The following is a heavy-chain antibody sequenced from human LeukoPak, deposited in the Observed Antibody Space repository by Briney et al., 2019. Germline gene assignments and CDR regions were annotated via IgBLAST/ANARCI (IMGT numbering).Heavy chain of an antibody. J-gene: IGHJ6*04. CDR3: ARDYDVVYGMDV. D-gene: IGHD3-16*01. CDR2: ISSTGRTI. CDR1: GFTFSSYE. V-gene: IGHV3-48*03. Sequence: GGSLRLSCAASGFTFSSYEMNWVRQAPGKGLEWVSHISSTGRTIFYADSVKGRFTVSRDNAKNSLYLQMNSLRAEDTAVYYCARDYDVVYGMDVWGKGTTVTVSS.